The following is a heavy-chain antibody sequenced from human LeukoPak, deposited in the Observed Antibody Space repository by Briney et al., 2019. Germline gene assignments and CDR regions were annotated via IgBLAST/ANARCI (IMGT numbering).Heavy chain of an antibody. J-gene: IGHJ5*02. CDR3: ARAAAAGRGYNWFDP. D-gene: IGHD6-13*01. V-gene: IGHV1-2*02. CDR1: GYTFTGYY. CDR2: INPNSGGT. Sequence: ASVKVSCKASGYTFTGYYMHWVRQAPGQGLEWMGWINPNSGGTNYAQKFQGRVTMTRDTSISTAYMELSRLRSDDTAVYYCARAAAAGRGYNWFDPWAREPWSPSPQ.